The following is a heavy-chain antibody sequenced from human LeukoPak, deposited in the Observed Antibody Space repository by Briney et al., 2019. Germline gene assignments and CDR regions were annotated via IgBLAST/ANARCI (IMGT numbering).Heavy chain of an antibody. D-gene: IGHD5-24*01. Sequence: GASVKVSCKASGGTFSSYAISWVRQAPGQGLEWMGGIIPIFGTANYAQKFQGRVTITADESTSTAYMELRSLRSDDTAVYYCARDKTMATPYPQGYWGQGTLVTVSS. CDR1: GGTFSSYA. CDR3: ARDKTMATPYPQGY. V-gene: IGHV1-69*01. CDR2: IIPIFGTA. J-gene: IGHJ4*02.